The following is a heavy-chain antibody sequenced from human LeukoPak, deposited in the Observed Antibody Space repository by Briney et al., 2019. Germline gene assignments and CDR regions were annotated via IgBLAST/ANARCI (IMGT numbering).Heavy chain of an antibody. CDR1: GGSISSYY. Sequence: SETLSLTCTVSGGSISSYYWSWIRQPPGKGLEWIGYFYYSGSTNYNPSLKSRVTISVDTSKNQFSLKLSSVTAADTAVYYCARAPLGGSYYFDYWGQGTLVTVSS. CDR2: FYYSGST. V-gene: IGHV4-59*01. CDR3: ARAPLGGSYYFDY. J-gene: IGHJ4*02. D-gene: IGHD1-26*01.